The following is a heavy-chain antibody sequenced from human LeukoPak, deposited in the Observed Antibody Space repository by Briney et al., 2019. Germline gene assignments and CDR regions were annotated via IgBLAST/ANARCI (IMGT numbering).Heavy chain of an antibody. CDR1: GYTFTSYY. CDR3: ARDRGKAVAGRSWQIGY. D-gene: IGHD6-19*01. Sequence: GASVKVSRKASGYTFTSYYMHWVRQAPGQGLEWMGIINPSGGSTSYAQKFQGRVTMTRDTSTSTVYMELSSLRSEDTAVYYCARDRGKAVAGRSWQIGYWGQGTLVTVSS. V-gene: IGHV1-46*01. J-gene: IGHJ4*02. CDR2: INPSGGST.